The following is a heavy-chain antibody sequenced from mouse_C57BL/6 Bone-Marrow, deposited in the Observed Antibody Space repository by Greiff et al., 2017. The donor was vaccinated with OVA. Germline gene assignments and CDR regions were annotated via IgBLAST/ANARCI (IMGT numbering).Heavy chain of an antibody. V-gene: IGHV5-4*01. Sequence: DVQLVESGGGLVKPGGSLKLSCAASGFTFSSYAMSWVRQTPEKRLEWVATISDGGSYTYYTDNVKGRFTISRDNAKNNLYLQMSHLKSEDTAMYYCARGVSLDYWGQGTTLTVSS. CDR1: GFTFSSYA. CDR2: ISDGGSYT. J-gene: IGHJ2*01. CDR3: ARGVSLDY.